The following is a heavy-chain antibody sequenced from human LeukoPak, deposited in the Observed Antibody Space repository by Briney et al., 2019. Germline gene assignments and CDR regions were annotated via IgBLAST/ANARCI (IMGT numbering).Heavy chain of an antibody. CDR2: INPNSGGA. D-gene: IGHD3-9*01. Sequence: ASVKVSCKASGYTFTGHFAHWVRQAPGQGLEWMGWINPNSGGALHAQNFQGRVTMTRDTSISTAYMELSRLRSDDTAVYYCARALRTDILTTDYWGQGTLVTLSS. CDR3: ARALRTDILTTDY. J-gene: IGHJ4*02. V-gene: IGHV1-2*02. CDR1: GYTFTGHF.